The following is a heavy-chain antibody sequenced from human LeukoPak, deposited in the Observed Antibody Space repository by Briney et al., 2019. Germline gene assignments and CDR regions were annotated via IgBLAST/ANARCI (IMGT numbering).Heavy chain of an antibody. CDR2: INSDGTTT. D-gene: IGHD6-13*01. V-gene: IGHV3-74*01. J-gene: IGHJ4*02. CDR3: ARGYYSGSRIDY. CDR1: AXTFSSYW. Sequence: GGSLRLSCAASAXTFSSYWMHWVRQGPGKGLVWVARINSDGTTTNYADSVKGRFTISRDNARNTLYLQMNSLTADDTAVYYCARGYYSGSRIDYWGQGTLVTVSS.